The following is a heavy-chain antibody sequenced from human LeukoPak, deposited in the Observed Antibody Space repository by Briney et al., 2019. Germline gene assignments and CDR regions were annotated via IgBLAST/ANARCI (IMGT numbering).Heavy chain of an antibody. D-gene: IGHD1-26*01. CDR1: GFTFSSYW. CDR2: IKQDGSEK. CDR3: ARDWYSPIVGATGAFDI. Sequence: QSGGSLRLSCAASGFTFSSYWMSWVRQAPGKGLEWVANIKQDGSEKYYVDSVKGRFTISRDNAKNSLYLQMNSLRAEDTAVYYCARDWYSPIVGATGAFDIWGQGTMVTVSS. J-gene: IGHJ3*02. V-gene: IGHV3-7*01.